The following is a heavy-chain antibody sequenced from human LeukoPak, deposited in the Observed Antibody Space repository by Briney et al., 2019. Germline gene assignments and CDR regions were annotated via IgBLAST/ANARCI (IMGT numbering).Heavy chain of an antibody. Sequence: PGGSLRLSCAASGFIFSSYGMHWVRQAPGKGLEWVGIIRSDGTNKYYADSVKGRFTISRDNSKNTLYLQINSLRAEDTAVYYCAKGSSSHGSYYYGMDVWGQGTTVTVSS. CDR3: AKGSSSHGSYYYGMDV. CDR1: GFIFSSYG. D-gene: IGHD6-13*01. J-gene: IGHJ6*02. CDR2: IRSDGTNK. V-gene: IGHV3-30*02.